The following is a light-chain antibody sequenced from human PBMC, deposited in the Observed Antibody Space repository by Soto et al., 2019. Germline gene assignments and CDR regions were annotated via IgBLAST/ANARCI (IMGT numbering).Light chain of an antibody. V-gene: IGLV1-40*01. CDR3: QSYDRTLSGCV. CDR2: GHT. J-gene: IGLJ1*01. CDR1: SSNIGAGYD. Sequence: QSALTQPPSVSGAPGQRVTISCTGSSSNIGAGYDVNWYQQLPGTAPKLLIYGHTNRPSGVPDQFSGSKSGSSASLAITGLQAEDEADYYCQSYDRTLSGCVFGTGTKVTVL.